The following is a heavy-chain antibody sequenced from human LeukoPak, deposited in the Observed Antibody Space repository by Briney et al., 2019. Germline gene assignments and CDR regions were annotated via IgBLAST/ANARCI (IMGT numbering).Heavy chain of an antibody. D-gene: IGHD3-9*01. CDR2: IHYSARI. CDR1: GYSISSGYY. V-gene: IGHV4-38-2*02. J-gene: IGHJ4*02. CDR3: ARDELRYFDWLLFPN. Sequence: SETLSLTCTVSGYSISSGYYWGWIRQPPGKGLEWIGSIHYSARIYYNPSLKSRLTISPDTSKNQFSLKLTSVTAADTAVYYCARDELRYFDWLLFPNWGQGTHVTVSS.